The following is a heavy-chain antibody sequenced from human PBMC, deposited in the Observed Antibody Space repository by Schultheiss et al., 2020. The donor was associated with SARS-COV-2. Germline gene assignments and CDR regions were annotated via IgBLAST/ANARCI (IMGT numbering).Heavy chain of an antibody. CDR1: GFTFNNYA. D-gene: IGHD2-2*01. Sequence: GGSLRLSCAASGFTFNNYAMTWVRQAPGKGLEWVSGISWNSGSIGYADSVKGRFTISRDNAKNSLYLQMNSLRAEDTALYYCARGPEVVPAPIVPHYGMDVWGQGTTVTVSS. CDR3: ARGPEVVPAPIVPHYGMDV. V-gene: IGHV3-20*04. CDR2: ISWNSGSI. J-gene: IGHJ6*02.